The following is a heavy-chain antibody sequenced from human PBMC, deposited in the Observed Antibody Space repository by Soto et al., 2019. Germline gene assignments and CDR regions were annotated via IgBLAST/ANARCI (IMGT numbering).Heavy chain of an antibody. CDR3: ARDASYDSLWSGYYPSRNGMDV. V-gene: IGHV3-33*01. CDR1: GFTFSSFG. CDR2: IWYDGSKK. D-gene: IGHD3-3*01. J-gene: IGHJ6*02. Sequence: QVQVVESGGGVVQPGRSLRLSCAASGFTFSSFGMHWVRQAPGKGLEWVSLIWYDGSKKSYGDSVKGRFTISRDNSRNTVYLQMTSLRADDTAVYYCARDASYDSLWSGYYPSRNGMDVWGQGTTVTVSS.